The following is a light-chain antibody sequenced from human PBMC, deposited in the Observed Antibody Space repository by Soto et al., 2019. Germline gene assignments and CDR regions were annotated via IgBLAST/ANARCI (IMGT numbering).Light chain of an antibody. Sequence: EIVLTQSPGTLSLSPGEGATLSCRASQSVTGTNLAWYQQRAGQAPRLLIYDAVRRATGIPDRFSGSGSGTDFTLTISRLGPEDFAVYYCHQYGSSLGTFGQGTKVDIK. CDR3: HQYGSSLGT. CDR1: QSVTGTN. V-gene: IGKV3-20*01. J-gene: IGKJ2*01. CDR2: DAV.